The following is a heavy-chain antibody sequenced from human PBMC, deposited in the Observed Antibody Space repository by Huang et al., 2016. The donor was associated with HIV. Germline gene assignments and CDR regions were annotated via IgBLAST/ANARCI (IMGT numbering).Heavy chain of an antibody. CDR3: TRGFRAKPGDY. CDR1: GFTFRSYW. Sequence: EVHLVESGGGLVKPGRSLRFSCAASGFTFRSYWMNWVRPPKGRGLELVANINQDGSERFYVDSVRGRFTISRDNANNSVSLQLNSLKGDDTAVYYCTRGFRAKPGDYWGQGTLVTVSS. J-gene: IGHJ4*02. V-gene: IGHV3-7*03. CDR2: INQDGSER.